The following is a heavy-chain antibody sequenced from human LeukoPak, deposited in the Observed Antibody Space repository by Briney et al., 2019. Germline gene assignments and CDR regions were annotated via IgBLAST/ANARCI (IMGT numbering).Heavy chain of an antibody. Sequence: SETLSLTCTVSGGSLSSYYWGWLRQPPGKGLEGIGSIYYSGTTYYNPSLMSRVTISVDTSKNHFSLKLSSVTAADTAVYYCAANSADYNTLGSSYKVWGQGTLVTVSS. CDR2: IYYSGTT. CDR1: GGSLSSYY. CDR3: AANSADYNTLGSSYKV. J-gene: IGHJ4*02. D-gene: IGHD3-10*01. V-gene: IGHV4-39*02.